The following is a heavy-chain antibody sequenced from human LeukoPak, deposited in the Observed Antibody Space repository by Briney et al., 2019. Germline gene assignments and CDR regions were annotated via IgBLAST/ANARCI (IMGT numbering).Heavy chain of an antibody. J-gene: IGHJ4*02. CDR1: GFTFSNYS. CDR3: ARDYDSSGYAETPFDY. V-gene: IGHV3-7*01. CDR2: IKQDGSEK. Sequence: GGSLRLSCAASGFTFSNYSMNWVRQAPGKGLEWVANIKQDGSEKYYVDSVKGRFTISRDNAKNSLYLQMNSLRAEDTAVYYCARDYDSSGYAETPFDYWGQGTLVTVSS. D-gene: IGHD3-22*01.